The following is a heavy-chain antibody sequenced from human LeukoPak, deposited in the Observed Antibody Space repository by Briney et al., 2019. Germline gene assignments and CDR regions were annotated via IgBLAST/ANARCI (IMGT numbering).Heavy chain of an antibody. D-gene: IGHD6-6*01. CDR1: GDSIIGYY. J-gene: IGHJ4*02. Sequence: SETLSLTCSVSGDSIIGYYWGWIRQPPGKGLEWIGNIYYTGNTYYNSSLKSRVTISLDTSKNQFSLKLNSVTAADTAVYYCARSSLGPSLVAYYFDYWGQGTLVTVSS. CDR3: ARSSLGPSLVAYYFDY. CDR2: IYYTGNT. V-gene: IGHV4-39*07.